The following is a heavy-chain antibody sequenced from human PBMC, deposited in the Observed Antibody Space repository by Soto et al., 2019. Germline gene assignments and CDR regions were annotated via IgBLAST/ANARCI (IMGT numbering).Heavy chain of an antibody. CDR2: ISSSSSTI. CDR3: ARGLYGDPSEYFQY. CDR1: GFTFSSYS. Sequence: PGGSLRLSCAASGFTFSSYSMNWVRQAPGKGLEWVSYISSSSSTIYHADSVKGRFTISRDNAKNSLYLQMNSLRAEDTAVYYCARGLYGDPSEYFQYWGQGTLVTVSS. J-gene: IGHJ1*01. D-gene: IGHD4-17*01. V-gene: IGHV3-48*01.